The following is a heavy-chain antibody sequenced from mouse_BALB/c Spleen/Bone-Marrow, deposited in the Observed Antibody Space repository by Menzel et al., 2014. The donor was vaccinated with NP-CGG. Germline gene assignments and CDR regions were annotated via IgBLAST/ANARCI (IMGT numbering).Heavy chain of an antibody. CDR3: APYYYGRWFTY. Sequence: EVQLQQSGAELVKPGASVKLSCTASGFNIKDPYMHWVKQRPEQGLEWIGRIDPANGNTKYDPKFQGKATITADTSSNTAYLQLSSLTSEDPAVYYCAPYYYGRWFTYWGQGTLVTVSA. J-gene: IGHJ3*01. V-gene: IGHV14-3*02. D-gene: IGHD1-1*01. CDR1: GFNIKDPY. CDR2: IDPANGNT.